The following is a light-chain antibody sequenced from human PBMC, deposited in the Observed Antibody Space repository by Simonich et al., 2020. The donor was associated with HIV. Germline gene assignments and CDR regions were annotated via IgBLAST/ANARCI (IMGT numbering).Light chain of an antibody. J-gene: IGKJ4*01. Sequence: IQLTQSPSSLSASVGDRVTVTCQASQDISNFLNCYQQKPGKAPKLLIYDASNLETGVPSRFSGSGSGTDFSFTISSLQPEDIATYYCQEYDNLLALTFGGGTKVEIK. CDR1: QDISNF. CDR3: QEYDNLLALT. V-gene: IGKV1-33*01. CDR2: DAS.